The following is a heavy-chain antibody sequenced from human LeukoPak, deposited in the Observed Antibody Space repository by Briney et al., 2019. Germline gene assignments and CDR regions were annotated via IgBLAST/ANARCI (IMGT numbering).Heavy chain of an antibody. V-gene: IGHV3-21*04. CDR1: GFTFSSYS. CDR3: ARDASVAGLDY. CDR2: ISSRSSYI. D-gene: IGHD6-19*01. J-gene: IGHJ4*02. Sequence: PGGSLRLSCEASGFTFSSYSMNWVRQAPGKGLEWVSSISSRSSYIYYADSVKGRFTISRDNSKNTLYLQMNSLRAEDTAVYYCARDASVAGLDYWGQGTLVTVSS.